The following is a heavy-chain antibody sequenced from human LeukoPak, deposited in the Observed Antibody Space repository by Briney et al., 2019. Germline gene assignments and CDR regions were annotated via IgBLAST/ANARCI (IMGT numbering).Heavy chain of an antibody. D-gene: IGHD5-18*01. CDR2: IYPGDSDT. CDR1: GYSFTSYW. Sequence: GESLKISCKGSGYSFTSYWIGWVRQMPGKGLEWMGIIYPGDSDTRYSPSFQGQVAISADKSICTAYLQWSSLKASDTAMYYCARHLEVPGYSYGPDYYYYGMDVWGQGTTVTVSS. CDR3: ARHLEVPGYSYGPDYYYYGMDV. J-gene: IGHJ6*02. V-gene: IGHV5-51*01.